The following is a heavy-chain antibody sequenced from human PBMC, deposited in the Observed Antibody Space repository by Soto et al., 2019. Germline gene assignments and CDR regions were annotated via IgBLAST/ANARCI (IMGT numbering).Heavy chain of an antibody. V-gene: IGHV3-21*01. D-gene: IGHD6-13*01. J-gene: IGHJ5*02. Sequence: GGSLRLSCAASGFTFSSYSMNWVRQAPGKGLEWVSSISSSSSYIYYADSVKGRFTISRDNAKNSLYLQMNSLRAEDTAVYYCARVFAAAGTTLFDPWGQGTLVTVSS. CDR1: GFTFSSYS. CDR3: ARVFAAAGTTLFDP. CDR2: ISSSSSYI.